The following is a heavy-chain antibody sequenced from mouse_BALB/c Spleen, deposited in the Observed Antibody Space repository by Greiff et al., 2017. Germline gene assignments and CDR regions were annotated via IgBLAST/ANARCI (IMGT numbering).Heavy chain of an antibody. CDR3: ARGLEAMDY. Sequence: EVQLKESGPGLVKPSQSLSLTCTVTGYSITSDYAWNWIRQFPGNKLEWMGYISYSGSTSYNPSLKSRISITRDTSKNQFFLQLNSVTTEDTATYYCARGLEAMDYWGQGTSVTVSS. CDR2: ISYSGST. CDR1: GYSITSDYA. J-gene: IGHJ4*01. V-gene: IGHV3-2*02.